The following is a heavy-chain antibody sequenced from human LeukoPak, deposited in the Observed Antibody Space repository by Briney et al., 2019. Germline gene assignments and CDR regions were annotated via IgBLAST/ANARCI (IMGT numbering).Heavy chain of an antibody. CDR1: GFTFSSYG. Sequence: PGGSLRLSCAASGFTFSSYGMHWVRQAPGKGLEWVAVISYDGSNKFYADSVKGRFTISRDNSKNTLYLQMNSLRAEDTAVYYCAKRDYYYDTSGFEKYYYYYMDVWGKGTTVTVSS. CDR2: ISYDGSNK. D-gene: IGHD3-22*01. CDR3: AKRDYYYDTSGFEKYYYYYMDV. J-gene: IGHJ6*03. V-gene: IGHV3-30*18.